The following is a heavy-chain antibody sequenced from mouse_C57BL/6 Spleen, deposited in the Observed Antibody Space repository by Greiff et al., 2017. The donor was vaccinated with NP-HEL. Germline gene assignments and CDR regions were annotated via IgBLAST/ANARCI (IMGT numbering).Heavy chain of an antibody. CDR3: ARGRDYDGGVFAY. Sequence: QVQLQQPGAELVRPGSSVKLSCKASGYTFTSYWMHWVKQRPIQGLEWIGNIDPSDSETHYNQKFKDKATLTVDKSSSTAYMQLSSLASEDSAVYYWARGRDYDGGVFAYWGQGTLVTVSA. V-gene: IGHV1-52*01. CDR2: IDPSDSET. CDR1: GYTFTSYW. J-gene: IGHJ3*01. D-gene: IGHD2-4*01.